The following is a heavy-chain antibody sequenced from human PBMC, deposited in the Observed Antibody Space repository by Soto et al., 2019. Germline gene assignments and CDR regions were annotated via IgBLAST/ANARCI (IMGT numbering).Heavy chain of an antibody. CDR3: ARDAEPFLYSSGWFDY. Sequence: SETLSLTCTVSGGSISSSSYYWGWIRQPPGKGLEWIGSIYYSGSTYYNPSLKSRVTISVDTSKNQFSLKLSSVTAADTAVYYCARDAEPFLYSSGWFDYWGQGTLVTVSS. CDR2: IYYSGST. CDR1: GGSISSSSYY. V-gene: IGHV4-39*02. D-gene: IGHD6-19*01. J-gene: IGHJ4*02.